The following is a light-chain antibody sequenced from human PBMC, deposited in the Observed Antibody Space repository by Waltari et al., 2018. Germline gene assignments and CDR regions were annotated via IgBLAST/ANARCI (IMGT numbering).Light chain of an antibody. CDR2: EVS. Sequence: DTVMTQTPLSLSVTPGQPASISCKSSQSLRSTDGKTYLYWYLQKPGQSPQLLIYEVSVRFSGVPDRFSGSGSGTDFTLKISRVEAEDVGIYYCMQATHIPYTFGQGTKLQIK. CDR1: QSLRSTDGKTY. J-gene: IGKJ2*01. V-gene: IGKV2-29*02. CDR3: MQATHIPYT.